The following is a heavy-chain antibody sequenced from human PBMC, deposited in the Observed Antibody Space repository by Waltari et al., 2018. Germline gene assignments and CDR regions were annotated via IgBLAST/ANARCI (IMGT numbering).Heavy chain of an antibody. V-gene: IGHV3-30*02. CDR1: GFTFSSYG. CDR3: AKDKARLEVTDLGY. J-gene: IGHJ4*02. Sequence: QVQLVESGGGVVQPGGSLRLSCAASGFTFSSYGMHWVRQAPGKGLEWVAFIRYDGSNKYYADSVKGRFTISRDNSKNTLYLQMNSLRAEDTAVYYCAKDKARLEVTDLGYWGQGTLVTVSS. D-gene: IGHD2-21*02. CDR2: IRYDGSNK.